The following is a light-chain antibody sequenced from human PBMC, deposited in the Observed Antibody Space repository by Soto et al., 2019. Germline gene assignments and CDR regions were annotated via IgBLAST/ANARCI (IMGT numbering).Light chain of an antibody. CDR1: SSDVGGYNY. J-gene: IGLJ1*01. V-gene: IGLV2-14*01. Sequence: QSALTQPASVSGSPGQSITISCTGTSSDVGGYNYVSWYQQHPGKAPKLMIYEVSNRPSGVSNRFSGSKSSNTASLTISGLQAEDEADYYSSSYTSSSTHYFSGTGTKVTVL. CDR2: EVS. CDR3: SSYTSSSTHYF.